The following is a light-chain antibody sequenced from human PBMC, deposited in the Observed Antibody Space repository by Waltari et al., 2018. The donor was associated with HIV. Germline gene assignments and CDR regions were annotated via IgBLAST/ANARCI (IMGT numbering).Light chain of an antibody. CDR3: CSFAGSTSWV. CDR1: SSDLGSYNL. Sequence: QSALTQPASVSGSPGQSITFSCTGPSSDLGSYNLVPWYQQHPGKAPRLMIYEVTKRPSGVSYRLSGSKSGNTASLTISGLQAEDEADYYCCSFAGSTSWVFGGGTKLTVL. J-gene: IGLJ3*02. V-gene: IGLV2-23*02. CDR2: EVT.